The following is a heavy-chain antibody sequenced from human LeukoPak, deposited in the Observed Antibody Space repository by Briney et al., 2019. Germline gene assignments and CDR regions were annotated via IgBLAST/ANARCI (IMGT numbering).Heavy chain of an antibody. CDR3: ATSTYCSGGSCYSRTSQY. D-gene: IGHD2-15*01. CDR1: GLTFSSYW. V-gene: IGHV3-74*01. Sequence: GGSLRLSCAASGLTFSSYWMHWVRQAPGKGLVWVSRINSDGSSTNYADSVKGRFTISRDNAKNTLYLQMNSLRAEDTAVYYCATSTYCSGGSCYSRTSQYWGQGTLVTVSS. CDR2: INSDGSST. J-gene: IGHJ4*02.